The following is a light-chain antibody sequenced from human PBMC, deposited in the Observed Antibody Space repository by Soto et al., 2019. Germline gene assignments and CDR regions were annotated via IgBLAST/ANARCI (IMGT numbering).Light chain of an antibody. Sequence: QSVLTQSPSASASLGASVKLTCTLSSGHSNYAIAWHQQQSEKGPRYLMKVNSDGSHSKGDGIPDRFSGSSSGAERYHSISSLQSEDEADYYCQTWATGSYVFGTGTKLTVL. CDR1: SGHSNYA. V-gene: IGLV4-69*01. CDR3: QTWATGSYV. CDR2: VNSDGSH. J-gene: IGLJ1*01.